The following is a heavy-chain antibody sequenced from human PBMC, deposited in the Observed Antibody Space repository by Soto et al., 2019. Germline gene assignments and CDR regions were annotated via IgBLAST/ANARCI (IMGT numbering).Heavy chain of an antibody. V-gene: IGHV3-33*01. Sequence: LRLSCAASGFTFSSYGMHWVRQAPGKGLEWVAVIWYDGSNKYYADSVKGRFTISRDNSKNTLHLQMNSLRAEDTAVYYCARDPYCSGGSCYGIDYYYYGMDVWGQGTTVTSP. D-gene: IGHD2-15*01. CDR2: IWYDGSNK. CDR3: ARDPYCSGGSCYGIDYYYYGMDV. J-gene: IGHJ6*02. CDR1: GFTFSSYG.